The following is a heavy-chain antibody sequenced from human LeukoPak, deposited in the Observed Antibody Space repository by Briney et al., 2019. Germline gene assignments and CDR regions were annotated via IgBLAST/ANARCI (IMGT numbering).Heavy chain of an antibody. CDR2: IGTSSTTI. J-gene: IGHJ4*02. CDR1: GFTFSSYT. CDR3: AKETCSSTSCMVVFDY. V-gene: IGHV3-48*01. D-gene: IGHD2-2*01. Sequence: GGSLRLSCAASGFTFSSYTMNWVRQPPGKGLEWVSNIGTSSTTIYYADSVKGRFTISRDNSKNTLYLQMYSLRAEDTAVYYCAKETCSSTSCMVVFDYWGQGTLVTVSS.